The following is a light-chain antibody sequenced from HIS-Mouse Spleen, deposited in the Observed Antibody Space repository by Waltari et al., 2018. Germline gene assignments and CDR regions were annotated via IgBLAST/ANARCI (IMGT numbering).Light chain of an antibody. V-gene: IGLV3-10*01. CDR2: EDS. CDR1: ALPKKY. J-gene: IGLJ2*01. CDR3: YSTDSSGNHRV. Sequence: SYELTQPPSVSVSPGQTARITCSGDALPKKYAYWYQQKSGQAPVLVINEDSKRPSGIPEGVSGSSSGKMATLTISGAQVEDEADYYCYSTDSSGNHRVFGGGTKLTVL.